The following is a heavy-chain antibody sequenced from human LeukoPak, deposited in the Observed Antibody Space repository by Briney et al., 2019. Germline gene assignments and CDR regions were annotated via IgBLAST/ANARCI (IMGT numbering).Heavy chain of an antibody. CDR2: IHYSGRT. CDR1: GGSFSGYY. D-gene: IGHD5/OR15-5a*01. V-gene: IGHV4-34*01. CDR3: ARHGLHQAFDY. Sequence: PSETLSLTCAVYGGSFSGYYWSWIRQPPGKGLEWIGTIHYSGRTYYSPSLKSRVTISADTSKNQFSLKVSSVTAADTAMYYCARHGLHQAFDYWGQGTLVTVSS. J-gene: IGHJ4*02.